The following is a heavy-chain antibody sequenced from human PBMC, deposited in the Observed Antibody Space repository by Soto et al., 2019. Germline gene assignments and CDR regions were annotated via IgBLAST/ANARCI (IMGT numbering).Heavy chain of an antibody. J-gene: IGHJ4*02. V-gene: IGHV3-30*03. D-gene: IGHD2-8*02. CDR2: ISFDGSTK. CDR1: GFTFSYSG. Sequence: QVQLVESGGGVVQPGRSLRLSCAASGFTFSYSGMHWVRQAPGKGLEWVAVISFDGSTKYYADSVKGRFTISRDNSENTLYMEMNSLRADDTAVYYCTGEVASGYWGQGTLVTVSS. CDR3: TGEVASGY.